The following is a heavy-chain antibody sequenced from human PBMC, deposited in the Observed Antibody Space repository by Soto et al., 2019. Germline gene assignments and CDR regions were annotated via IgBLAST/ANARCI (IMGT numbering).Heavy chain of an antibody. J-gene: IGHJ3*02. CDR3: AIRRGYRGYDSAFDM. Sequence: EVQLVESGGGLIQPGGSLRLSCAASGFTVSANHMTWVRQAPGKGLEWVSLIYSGGSTYYAASVKGRFTISRDNSKNSLFLQMSSLRAEDTAVYYCAIRRGYRGYDSAFDMWGQGTRVTVSS. D-gene: IGHD5-12*01. CDR2: IYSGGST. CDR1: GFTVSANH. V-gene: IGHV3-53*01.